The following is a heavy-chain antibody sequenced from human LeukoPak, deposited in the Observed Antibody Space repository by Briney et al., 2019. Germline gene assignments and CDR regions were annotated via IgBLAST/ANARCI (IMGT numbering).Heavy chain of an antibody. Sequence: PGRSLRLSCAASGFTFSSYAMSWVRQAPGKGLEWVSAISGSGGSTDYADSVKGPFTISRDNSKNTLYLQMNSLRAEDTAVYYCAKTQYSGWYHFDYWGQGTLVTVSS. CDR2: ISGSGGST. CDR1: GFTFSSYA. V-gene: IGHV3-23*01. D-gene: IGHD6-19*01. J-gene: IGHJ4*02. CDR3: AKTQYSGWYHFDY.